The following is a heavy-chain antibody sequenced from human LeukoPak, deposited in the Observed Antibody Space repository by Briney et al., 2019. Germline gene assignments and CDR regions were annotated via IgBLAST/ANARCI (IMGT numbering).Heavy chain of an antibody. CDR1: GGTFSSYT. V-gene: IGHV1-69*02. Sequence: GASVKVSCKASGGTFSSYTISWVRQAPGQGLEWMGRIIPILGIANYAQKFQGRVTITADKSTSTAYMELSSLRSEDTAVYYCAISIRAYYYDSSGYYPGDYWGQGTLVTVSS. CDR2: IIPILGIA. J-gene: IGHJ4*02. D-gene: IGHD3-22*01. CDR3: AISIRAYYYDSSGYYPGDY.